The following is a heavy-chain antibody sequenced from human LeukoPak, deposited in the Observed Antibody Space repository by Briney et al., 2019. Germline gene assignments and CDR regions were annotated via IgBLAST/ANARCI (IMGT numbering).Heavy chain of an antibody. J-gene: IGHJ4*02. Sequence: PGGSLRLSCASSGITLSVYWMSWVRQAPGKGLEWVANIKQDGSEKYYRDSVQGRFTISRDNAKNSLYLQMYSLRAEHTAVYYCARSGSGYFDYWGQGSLVTVPS. CDR1: GITLSVYW. CDR2: IKQDGSEK. V-gene: IGHV3-7*01. CDR3: ARSGSGYFDY.